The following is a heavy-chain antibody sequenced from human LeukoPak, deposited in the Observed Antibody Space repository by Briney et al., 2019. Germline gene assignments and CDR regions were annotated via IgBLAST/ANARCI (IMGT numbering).Heavy chain of an antibody. CDR1: GFTFSSYG. CDR2: ISYDGNNK. J-gene: IGHJ3*02. Sequence: GGSLRLSCAASGFTFSSYGMHWVRQAPGKGLEWVALISYDGNNKFYADFVKGRFAISRDNSKNTLYLQVNSLRADDTAMYYCARGGYYYDNSGGAFDIWGQGTMVTVSS. CDR3: ARGGYYYDNSGGAFDI. D-gene: IGHD3-22*01. V-gene: IGHV3-30*03.